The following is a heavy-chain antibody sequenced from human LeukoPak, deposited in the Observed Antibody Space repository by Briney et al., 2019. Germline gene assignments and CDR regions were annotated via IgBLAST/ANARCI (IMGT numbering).Heavy chain of an antibody. V-gene: IGHV4-61*02. CDR3: ASEKLWFGEPV. CDR2: IYTSGST. D-gene: IGHD3-10*01. Sequence: SQTLSLTCTVSGGPISSGSYYWSWIRQPAGKGLEWIGRIYTSGSTNYNPSLKSRVTISVDTSKNQFSLKLSSVTAADTAVYYCASEKLWFGEPVWGQGTLVTVSS. CDR1: GGPISSGSYY. J-gene: IGHJ4*02.